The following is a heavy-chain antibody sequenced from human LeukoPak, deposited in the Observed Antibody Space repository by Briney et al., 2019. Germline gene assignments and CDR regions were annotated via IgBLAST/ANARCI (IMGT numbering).Heavy chain of an antibody. D-gene: IGHD1-26*01. V-gene: IGHV4-39*01. Sequence: SETLSLTCTVSGGSISSSSYYWGWIRQPPGKGLEWIGSIYYSGSTYYNPSLKSRVTISVDTSKNQFSLKLSSVTAADTAVYYCAGHGPGATTFDYWGQGTLVTVSS. CDR2: IYYSGST. J-gene: IGHJ4*02. CDR1: GGSISSSSYY. CDR3: AGHGPGATTFDY.